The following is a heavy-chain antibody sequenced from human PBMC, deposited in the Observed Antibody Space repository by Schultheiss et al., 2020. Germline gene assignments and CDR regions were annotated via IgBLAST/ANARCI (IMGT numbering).Heavy chain of an antibody. V-gene: IGHV3-13*05. CDR1: GFTFSSYD. CDR2: IGTAGDP. CDR3: AKWWSGDDYDAFDI. J-gene: IGHJ3*02. Sequence: GGSLRLSCAASGFTFSSYDMHWVRQATGKGLEWVSAIGTAGDPYYPGSVKGRFTISRDNAKNSLYLQMNTLRAEDTAVYYCAKWWSGDDYDAFDIWGQGTMVTVSS. D-gene: IGHD5-12*01.